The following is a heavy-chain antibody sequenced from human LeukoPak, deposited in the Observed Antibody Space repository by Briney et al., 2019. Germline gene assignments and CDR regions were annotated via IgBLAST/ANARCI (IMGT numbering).Heavy chain of an antibody. J-gene: IGHJ4*02. V-gene: IGHV4-59*01. CDR1: GGSISSYY. CDR2: IYYSGST. D-gene: IGHD3-22*01. CDR3: AREDYYDSSGYPI. Sequence: SETLSLTCIVSGGSISSYYWSWIRQPPGKGLEWIGYIYYSGSTNYNPSLKSRVTISVDTSKNQFSLKLSSVTAADTAVYYCAREDYYDSSGYPIWGQGTLVTVSS.